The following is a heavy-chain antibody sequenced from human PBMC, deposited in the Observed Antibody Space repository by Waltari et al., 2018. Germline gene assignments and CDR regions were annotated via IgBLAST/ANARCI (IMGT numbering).Heavy chain of an antibody. J-gene: IGHJ4*02. CDR3: ARRVCSGGSCYGGGFYFDY. CDR1: GYSITSVFY. V-gene: IGHV4-38-2*02. Sequence: QVQLHESGPGLVQPSAPRSPTCNVSGYSITSVFYWGWTRQPPGKGLEWIGNIYHSGNTYYNPSLKSRVNISIDTSKNQFSLKLSSVTAADTAIYYCARRVCSGGSCYGGGFYFDYWGQGALVTVSS. CDR2: IYHSGNT. D-gene: IGHD2-15*01.